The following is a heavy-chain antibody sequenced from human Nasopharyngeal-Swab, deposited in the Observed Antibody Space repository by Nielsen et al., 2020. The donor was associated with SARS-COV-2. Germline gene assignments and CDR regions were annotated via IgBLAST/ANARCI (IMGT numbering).Heavy chain of an antibody. CDR2: IYYSGST. CDR3: ARSMYCSSTSCRYYFDY. CDR1: SGSFSSAGYF. V-gene: IGHV4-31*03. Sequence: SETLSLTCTVSSGSFSSAGYFWTWIRQHPGKGLEWIGYIYYSGSTYYNPSLKSRVTISVDTSKNHFSLKLSSVTAADTAVYFCARSMYCSSTSCRYYFDYWGQGTLVTVSS. J-gene: IGHJ4*02. D-gene: IGHD2-2*01.